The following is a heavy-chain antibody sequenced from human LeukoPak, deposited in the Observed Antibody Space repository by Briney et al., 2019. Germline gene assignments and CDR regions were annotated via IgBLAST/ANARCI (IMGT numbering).Heavy chain of an antibody. Sequence: GGSLRLSCAASGFTFSSYAMSWVRQAPGKGLEWVSVIYSDGSTYYADSVKGRFTISRDNSKNTLYLQMSNLRAEDTAVYYCARGKDILIPEYGPYQYGMDVWGQGTTVTVSS. V-gene: IGHV3-53*01. CDR1: GFTFSSYA. CDR2: IYSDGST. D-gene: IGHD2/OR15-2a*01. J-gene: IGHJ6*02. CDR3: ARGKDILIPEYGPYQYGMDV.